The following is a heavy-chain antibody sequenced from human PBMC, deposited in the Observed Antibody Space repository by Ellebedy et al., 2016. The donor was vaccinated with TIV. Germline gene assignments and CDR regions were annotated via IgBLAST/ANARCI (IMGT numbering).Heavy chain of an antibody. D-gene: IGHD1-26*01. CDR2: ITDVGGAA. CDR3: AKDEGFFVGASDY. V-gene: IGHV3-23*01. J-gene: IGHJ4*02. CDR1: GFTFSSYA. Sequence: GESLKISXAASGFTFSSYAMTWIRQAPGEGLEWVSTITDVGGAAYYGDSVKGRFTISRDNSKNTLYLQMNSLRAEDTATYYCAKDEGFFVGASDYWGQGTLVTVSS.